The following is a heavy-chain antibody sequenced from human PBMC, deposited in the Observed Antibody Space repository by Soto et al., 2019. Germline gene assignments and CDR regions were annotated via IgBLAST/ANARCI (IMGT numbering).Heavy chain of an antibody. CDR2: ISSNGVGT. CDR1: GFTLSGYA. Sequence: EVQLAESGGGLAQPGGSLRLSCAASGFTLSGYAMDWVRQAPGKGLEYVSGISSNGVGTYYANSVQGRFTISRDNSKNTVYLQIGSLRPEDMAVYYCARRARPDFYYMDVWGKGTPVTVSS. CDR3: ARRARPDFYYMDV. V-gene: IGHV3-64*01. D-gene: IGHD6-6*01. J-gene: IGHJ6*03.